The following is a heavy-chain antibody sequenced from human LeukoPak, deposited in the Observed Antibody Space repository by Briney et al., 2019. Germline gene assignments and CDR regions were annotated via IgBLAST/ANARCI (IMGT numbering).Heavy chain of an antibody. CDR2: IKPDSGAT. J-gene: IGHJ4*02. D-gene: IGHD4/OR15-4a*01. Sequence: GASVKVSCKASGYTLTDHYMRWLRQAPGQGLEWMGWIKPDSGATNYAQKFQGRFTMSRDMSISTVYMELSSLTSDDTAMYYCARDHDFGPDYWGQGTLVTVSA. CDR1: GYTLTDHY. CDR3: ARDHDFGPDY. V-gene: IGHV1-2*02.